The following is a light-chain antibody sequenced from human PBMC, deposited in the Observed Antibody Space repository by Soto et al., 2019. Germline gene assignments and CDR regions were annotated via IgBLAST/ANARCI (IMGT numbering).Light chain of an antibody. CDR1: QTISGS. Sequence: DIQMTQSPASLSASLGDKVTIACRTSQTISGSLNWYHHRPGKAPRLLVYAATTLQSGVPSRFSGSGSGTDFNLTISSLQPEDFATYYCQQSFSIPFTFGPGTKVDIK. CDR3: QQSFSIPFT. CDR2: AAT. V-gene: IGKV1-39*01. J-gene: IGKJ3*01.